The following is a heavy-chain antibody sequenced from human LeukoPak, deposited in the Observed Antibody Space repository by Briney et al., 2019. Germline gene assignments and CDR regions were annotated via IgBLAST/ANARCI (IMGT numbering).Heavy chain of an antibody. CDR2: MNPNSGNT. V-gene: IGHV1-8*01. Sequence: GASVTVSCTAAGYTFTSYDIHWVRQAPGQGLEWMAWMNPNSGNTGYARKFHSRVTMTRNTSITTAYMDLSRLRSEDTAVYYCAREFCSSTSCYLSSWGQGTLVTVSS. CDR3: AREFCSSTSCYLSS. J-gene: IGHJ4*02. D-gene: IGHD2-2*01. CDR1: GYTFTSYD.